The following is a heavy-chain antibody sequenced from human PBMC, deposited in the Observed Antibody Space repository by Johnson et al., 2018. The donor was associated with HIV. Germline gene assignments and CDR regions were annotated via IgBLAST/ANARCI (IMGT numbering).Heavy chain of an antibody. CDR1: GFTFSNYA. CDR3: ATYSSSWYKGGYAFEI. Sequence: MLLVKSGGALVQPGGSLRLSCAASGFTFSNYAMSWVRQAPGKGLEWVSAISGSGGNTYYPGSVKGRFTVSRDNAKNSLYLQMNSLRAEATAVYYCATYSSSWYKGGYAFEIWGQGTMVTVSS. D-gene: IGHD6-13*01. V-gene: IGHV3-23*04. J-gene: IGHJ3*02. CDR2: ISGSGGNT.